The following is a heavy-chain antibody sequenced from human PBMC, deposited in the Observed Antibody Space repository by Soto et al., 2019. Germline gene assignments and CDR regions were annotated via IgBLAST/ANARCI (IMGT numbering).Heavy chain of an antibody. Sequence: QVQLQESGPGLVKPSETLSLTCTVSGGSISSYYWSWIRQPPGKGLEWIGYIYYSGSTNYNPSLKSRVTISVDTSKNQFSLKLSSVTAADTAVYYCARHRQGIMITFGGVIVPYMDVWGKGTTVTVSS. D-gene: IGHD3-16*02. J-gene: IGHJ6*03. CDR3: ARHRQGIMITFGGVIVPYMDV. CDR2: IYYSGST. V-gene: IGHV4-59*08. CDR1: GGSISSYY.